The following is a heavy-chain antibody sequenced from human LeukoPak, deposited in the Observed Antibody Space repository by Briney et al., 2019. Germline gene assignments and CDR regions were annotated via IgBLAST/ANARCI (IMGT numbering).Heavy chain of an antibody. V-gene: IGHV4-34*01. Sequence: SETLSLTCAVYGGSFSGYYWSWIRQPPGKGLEWIGEINHGGRTNYIPSLRSRVTISVDTYKNQFALKLSSVTAADTAVYYCARSYGSGSLPMYWGQGTLVTVSS. CDR1: GGSFSGYY. CDR3: ARSYGSGSLPMY. CDR2: INHGGRT. J-gene: IGHJ4*02. D-gene: IGHD3-10*01.